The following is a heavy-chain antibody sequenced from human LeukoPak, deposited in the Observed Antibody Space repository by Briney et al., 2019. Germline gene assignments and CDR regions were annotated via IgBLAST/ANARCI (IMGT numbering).Heavy chain of an antibody. J-gene: IGHJ4*02. V-gene: IGHV1-18*01. CDR3: AIIQHYDFWSGYFDY. Sequence: ASVKVSCKASGYTFTSYGISWVRQAPGQGLEWMGWISVYNGNTNSAQKLQGRVTMTRNTSISTAYMELSSLRSEDTAVYYCAIIQHYDFWSGYFDYWGQGTLVTVSS. CDR2: ISVYNGNT. D-gene: IGHD3-3*01. CDR1: GYTFTSYG.